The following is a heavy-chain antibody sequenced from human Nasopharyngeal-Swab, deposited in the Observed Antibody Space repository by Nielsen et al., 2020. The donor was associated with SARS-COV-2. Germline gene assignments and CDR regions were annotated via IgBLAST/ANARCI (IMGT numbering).Heavy chain of an antibody. D-gene: IGHD6-19*01. CDR1: GGFISNYY. Sequence: SETLSLTCTVSGGFISNYYWSWIRQPPGKGLEWIGDIHDSGNTNYNPSLKSRVTISVDTSKNQFSLKLTSVTAADTAVYYCARRGLRAVSGGMDVWGQGTTVTVSS. J-gene: IGHJ6*02. V-gene: IGHV4-59*08. CDR3: ARRGLRAVSGGMDV. CDR2: IHDSGNT.